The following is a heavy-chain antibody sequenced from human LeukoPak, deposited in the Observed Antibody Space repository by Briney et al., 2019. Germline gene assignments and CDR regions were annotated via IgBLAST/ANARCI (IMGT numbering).Heavy chain of an antibody. J-gene: IGHJ4*02. D-gene: IGHD6-19*01. CDR2: IDSDGYST. CDR1: RFTFNTYW. CDR3: AKYSSGWYNEY. V-gene: IGHV3-74*01. Sequence: GGSLRLSCAASRFTFNTYWMHWVRQAPGKGLVWVSRIDSDGYSTAYADSVKGRFTISRDNAKNTLYLQMNSLRAEDTAIYYCAKYSSGWYNEYWGQGTLVTVSS.